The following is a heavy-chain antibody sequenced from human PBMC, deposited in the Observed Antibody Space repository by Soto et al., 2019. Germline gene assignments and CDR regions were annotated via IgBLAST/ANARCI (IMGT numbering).Heavy chain of an antibody. CDR3: AKSLYNDNGGPKDH. CDR1: GFTFSSYD. CDR2: FSFYGRRDNT. Sequence: EVQLLDSGGGLVQPGGSLRLSCVGSGFTFSSYDMTWVRQAPGKGLEWVSSFSFYGRRDNTYYADSVKGRFTISRDNSRNTVYLQMDNLRVEDTAVYYCAKSLYNDNGGPKDHWGQGTLVTVSS. D-gene: IGHD1-1*01. V-gene: IGHV3-23*01. J-gene: IGHJ4*02.